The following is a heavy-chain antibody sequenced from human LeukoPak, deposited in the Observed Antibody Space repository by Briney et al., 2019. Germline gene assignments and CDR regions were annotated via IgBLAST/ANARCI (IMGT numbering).Heavy chain of an antibody. CDR3: AKDMAEYNSNWNPLDS. D-gene: IGHD1-1*01. CDR2: ISGTGSTI. J-gene: IGHJ4*02. V-gene: IGHV3-23*01. CDR1: GFTFNSYA. Sequence: GGSLRLPCAAPGFTFNSYAMHWVRQAPGKGLEWVSSISGTGSTIYYADPVKGRFTISRDNSRNTLYLQMNSLRAEDTAIYYCAKDMAEYNSNWNPLDSWGQGTLVTVSS.